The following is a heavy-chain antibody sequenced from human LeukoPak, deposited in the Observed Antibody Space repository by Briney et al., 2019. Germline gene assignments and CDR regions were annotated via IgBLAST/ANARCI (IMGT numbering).Heavy chain of an antibody. D-gene: IGHD2-21*01. V-gene: IGHV3-23*01. CDR3: ARVRSDSRFDP. Sequence: GGSLRLSCAASGFTFSNSAMSWVRQAPGKGLEWVSTLSGSGITTYYADSVKGRFTISRDNAKNTLYLQMNSLRAEDTAVYYCARVRSDSRFDPWGQGTLVTVSS. CDR1: GFTFSNSA. CDR2: LSGSGITT. J-gene: IGHJ5*02.